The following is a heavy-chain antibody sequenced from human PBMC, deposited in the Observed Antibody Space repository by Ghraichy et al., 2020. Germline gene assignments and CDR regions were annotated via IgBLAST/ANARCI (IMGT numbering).Heavy chain of an antibody. CDR3: ARKHYFGSSGYYGIDY. CDR1: GYTFSSYP. D-gene: IGHD3-22*01. V-gene: IGHV1-3*01. Sequence: ASVKVSCKASGYTFSSYPVHWVRQAPGQSLEWMGWINAGTGKTKYSQKFQGRVTITRDTAASTAYMDLSSLTSEDTAVYYCARKHYFGSSGYYGIDYWGQGTLVTVSS. CDR2: INAGTGKT. J-gene: IGHJ4*02.